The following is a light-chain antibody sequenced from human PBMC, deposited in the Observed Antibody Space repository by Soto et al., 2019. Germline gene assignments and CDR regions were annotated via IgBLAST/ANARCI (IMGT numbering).Light chain of an antibody. CDR2: DAS. CDR1: QSVSTY. J-gene: IGKJ4*01. V-gene: IGKV3-11*01. CDR3: QQRSTGPPDLT. Sequence: EIVLTQSPATLSLSPGERATLFCRASQSVSTYLAWYQQKPGQPPRLLIFDASNRATGIPARFSGSGSGTDFTLTISSLEPEDFAVYYGQQRSTGPPDLTFGGGTKVEIK.